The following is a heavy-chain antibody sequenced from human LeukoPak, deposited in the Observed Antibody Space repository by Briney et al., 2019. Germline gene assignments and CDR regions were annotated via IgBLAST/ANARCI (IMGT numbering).Heavy chain of an antibody. J-gene: IGHJ4*02. Sequence: PGESLRLSCAASGFTFSSYSMNWVRQAPGKGLEWVSSISSSSSYIYYADSVKGRFTISRDNAKNSLYLQMNSLRAEDTAVYYCARDGYYDFWSGYYPYFDYWGQGTLVTVSS. CDR2: ISSSSSYI. D-gene: IGHD3-3*01. V-gene: IGHV3-21*01. CDR3: ARDGYYDFWSGYYPYFDY. CDR1: GFTFSSYS.